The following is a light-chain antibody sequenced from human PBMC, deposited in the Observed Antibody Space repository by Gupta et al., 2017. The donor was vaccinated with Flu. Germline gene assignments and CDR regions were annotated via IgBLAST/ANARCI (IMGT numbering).Light chain of an antibody. CDR2: EVS. CDR1: SSDVGAYNH. J-gene: IGLJ3*02. CDR3: TSYTTTSTWV. V-gene: IGLV2-14*01. Sequence: QSALTQPDSVSGSPGQSITISCTGASSDVGAYNHVSWYQQHPGKAPKLMLFEVSNRPSGTSIRFSGSKSGKTASLTISGLQAEDEADYYCTSYTTTSTWVFGGGTKLTVL.